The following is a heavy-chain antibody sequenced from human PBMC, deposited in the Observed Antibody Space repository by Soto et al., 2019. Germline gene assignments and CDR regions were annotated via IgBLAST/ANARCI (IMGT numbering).Heavy chain of an antibody. CDR2: INPSGGST. CDR3: AHYSSGWYGCDY. D-gene: IGHD6-19*01. J-gene: IGHJ4*02. V-gene: IGHV1-46*03. CDR1: GYTFTSYY. Sequence: QVQLVQSGAEVKKPGASVKVSCKASGYTFTSYYMHWVRQAPGQGLERMGIINPSGGSTSYAQKFQGRVTMSRDTSTSTVYKELSSLRSEDTAVYYCAHYSSGWYGCDYWGQGTLVTVSS.